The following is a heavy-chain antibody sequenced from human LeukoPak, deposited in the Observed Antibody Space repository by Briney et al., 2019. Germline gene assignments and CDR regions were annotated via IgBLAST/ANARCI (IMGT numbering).Heavy chain of an antibody. CDR2: ISGSGDRT. D-gene: IGHD5-24*01. J-gene: IGHJ4*02. CDR3: ARGQLVDGYIANFDY. CDR1: GFTFSSYA. V-gene: IGHV3-23*01. Sequence: GGSLRLSCAASGFTFSSYAMSWVRQAPGKGLEWVSAISGSGDRTYYADSVKGRFTISRDNSKITLYLQMNSLRAEDTAAYYCARGQLVDGYIANFDYWGQGTLVTVSS.